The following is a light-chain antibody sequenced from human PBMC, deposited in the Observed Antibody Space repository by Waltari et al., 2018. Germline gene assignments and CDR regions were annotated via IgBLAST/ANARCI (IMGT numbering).Light chain of an antibody. J-gene: IGLJ1*01. CDR3: QAWDSSAGV. Sequence: SYELTQPPSVSVSPGQTASITCSGDKLEKKYVCWYQQKPGQSPVVVIYQDTRRPSGIPARFSGTNSGTTATLTISGTQTTDEADYYCQAWDSSAGVFGTGTKVTVL. CDR2: QDT. V-gene: IGLV3-1*01. CDR1: KLEKKY.